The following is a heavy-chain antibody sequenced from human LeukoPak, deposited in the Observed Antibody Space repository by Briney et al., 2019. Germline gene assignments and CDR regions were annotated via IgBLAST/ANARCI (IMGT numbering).Heavy chain of an antibody. CDR1: GFTFSSHW. CDR2: IKQDGSDK. J-gene: IGHJ4*02. Sequence: GGSLRLSCAASGFTFSSHWMSWVRQAPGKGLEWVANIKQDGSDKKYVDSVEGRLTISRDNAKNSLYLQMNSLRAEDTAVYYCARTDGGIGGFFDLWGQGAPVTVSS. CDR3: ARTDGGIGGFFDL. D-gene: IGHD2-8*01. V-gene: IGHV3-7*03.